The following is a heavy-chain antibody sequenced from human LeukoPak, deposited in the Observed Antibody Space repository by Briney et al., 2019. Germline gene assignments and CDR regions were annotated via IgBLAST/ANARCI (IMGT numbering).Heavy chain of an antibody. V-gene: IGHV3-48*03. Sequence: PGGSLRLSCAPHGATLSVYETNWVRQAPGKGLEWFSYITSGGGTIYYADSVKGRFTISRDNAKNSLYLQMNSLRADDTATYYCARGFNYAFDYWGQGTLVTVSS. J-gene: IGHJ4*02. CDR1: GATLSVYE. CDR3: ARGFNYAFDY. D-gene: IGHD2-2*01. CDR2: ITSGGGTI.